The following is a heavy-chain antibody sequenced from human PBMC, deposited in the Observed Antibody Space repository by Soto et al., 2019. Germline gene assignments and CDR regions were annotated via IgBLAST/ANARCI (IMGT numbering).Heavy chain of an antibody. CDR2: INHSGST. CDR3: ARGPLIVVPAAKPYCSGGSCQPMDY. Sequence: SETLSLTCAVYGGSFSGYYWSWIRQPPGKGLEWIGEINHSGSTNYNPSLKSRVTISVDTSKNQFSLKLSSVTAADTAVYYCARGPLIVVPAAKPYCSGGSCQPMDYWGQGTLVTVSS. V-gene: IGHV4-34*01. D-gene: IGHD2-15*01. CDR1: GGSFSGYY. J-gene: IGHJ4*02.